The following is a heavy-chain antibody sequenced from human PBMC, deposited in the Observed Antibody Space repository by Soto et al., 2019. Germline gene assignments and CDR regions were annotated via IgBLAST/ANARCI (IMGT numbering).Heavy chain of an antibody. D-gene: IGHD6-19*01. CDR2: IYYSGST. Sequence: SETLSLTCTVSGGSVSSGSYYWSWIRQPPGKGLEWVGYIYYSGSTNYNPSLKSRVTISVDTSKDQFSLKLSSVTAADTAVYYCAGVIAVAGASDYWGQGTPVTVSS. CDR1: GGSVSSGSYY. V-gene: IGHV4-61*01. J-gene: IGHJ4*02. CDR3: AGVIAVAGASDY.